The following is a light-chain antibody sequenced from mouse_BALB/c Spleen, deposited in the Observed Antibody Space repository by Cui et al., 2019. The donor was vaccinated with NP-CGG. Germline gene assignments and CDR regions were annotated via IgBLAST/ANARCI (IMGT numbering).Light chain of an antibody. CDR2: GTN. CDR1: TGAVTTSNY. CDR3: GLWYSNHWV. V-gene: IGLV1*01. J-gene: IGLJ1*01. Sequence: QAVVTQESALTTSPGETVTLTCRSSTGAVTTSNYANWVQEKPDHLFTGLIGGTNNRPPGVPARFSGSLIGDKAALTITGAQTEYETIYFCGLWYSNHWVFGGGTKLTVL.